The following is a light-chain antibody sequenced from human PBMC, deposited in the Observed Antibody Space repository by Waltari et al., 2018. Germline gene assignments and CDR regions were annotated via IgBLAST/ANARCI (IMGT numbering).Light chain of an antibody. CDR3: QESYSNTRT. CDR2: ATS. J-gene: IGKJ1*01. V-gene: IGKV1-39*01. Sequence: DIQMTQSPSSLSASVGDRVTITCRASQSISSYLNWYQQKPGKAPKLLIYATSTLQSGVPSRFSGSGSGRAFTLIISSLQSEDFASYYCQESYSNTRTFGQGTKVEIK. CDR1: QSISSY.